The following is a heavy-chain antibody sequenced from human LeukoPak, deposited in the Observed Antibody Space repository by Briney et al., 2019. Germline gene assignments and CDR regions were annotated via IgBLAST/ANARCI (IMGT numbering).Heavy chain of an antibody. CDR3: ARDRTGIAAAATPHHYYYYFMDV. V-gene: IGHV1-46*01. CDR2: INPSGGST. Sequence: ASVKVSCKASGYTFTSYYMHWVRQAPGQGLEWMGIINPSGGSTSYAQKFQGRVTMTRDTSTNTVYMELSSLRSGDTAMYYCARDRTGIAAAATPHHYYYYFMDVWGKGTTVTISS. CDR1: GYTFTSYY. D-gene: IGHD6-13*01. J-gene: IGHJ6*03.